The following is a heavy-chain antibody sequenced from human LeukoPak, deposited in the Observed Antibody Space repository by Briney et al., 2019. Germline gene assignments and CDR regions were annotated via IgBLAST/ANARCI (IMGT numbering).Heavy chain of an antibody. V-gene: IGHV4-39*01. CDR1: GGSISSSSYY. D-gene: IGHD3-22*01. CDR3: ARRFPRYYYDNSGYFDY. CDR2: IYYSGST. Sequence: SETLSLTCTVSGGSISSSSYYWGWIRQPPGKGLEWIGSIYYSGSTYYNPSLKSRVTISVDTSKNQFSLKLSSVTAADTAVYYCARRFPRYYYDNSGYFDYWGQGTLVTVSS. J-gene: IGHJ4*02.